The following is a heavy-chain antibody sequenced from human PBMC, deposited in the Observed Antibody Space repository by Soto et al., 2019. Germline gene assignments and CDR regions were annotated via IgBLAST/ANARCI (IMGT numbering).Heavy chain of an antibody. J-gene: IGHJ4*02. CDR3: AHRGSGWIFDY. CDR2: IYWDDDK. D-gene: IGHD6-19*01. CDR1: GFSLSTSGVG. Sequence: QITLKESGPTLVKPTQTLTLTCTFSGFSLSTSGVGVGWIRQPPGKALEWLALIYWDDDKRYSPSLKSRLTXTXGTSKNQVVLTMTNMDPVDTATYYCAHRGSGWIFDYWGQGTLVTVSS. V-gene: IGHV2-5*02.